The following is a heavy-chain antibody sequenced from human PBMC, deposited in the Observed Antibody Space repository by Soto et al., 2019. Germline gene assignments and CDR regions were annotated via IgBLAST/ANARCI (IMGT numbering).Heavy chain of an antibody. D-gene: IGHD1-7*01. CDR3: AKGQYSWNYVDDP. Sequence: PGGSLNLSSASSGFTCSSHAMSWVRQTPGKGLEWVSAISGSGGSTYYADSVKGRFTISRDNSKNTLYLQMNSLRAEDTAVYYCAKGQYSWNYVDDPWGQGTRVNVPA. J-gene: IGHJ5*02. CDR2: ISGSGGST. CDR1: GFTCSSHA. V-gene: IGHV3-23*01.